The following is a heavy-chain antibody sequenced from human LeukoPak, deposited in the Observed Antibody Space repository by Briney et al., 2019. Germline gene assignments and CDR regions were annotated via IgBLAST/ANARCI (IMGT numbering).Heavy chain of an antibody. D-gene: IGHD3-3*01. Sequence: HTGGSLRLSCVTSKFTFSSYEMNWGRQAPGEGLEWVSYISSSGSTIYYADSVKGRFTISRDNAKKSLYLQMNSLRAEDTAVYYCARSSGFIDAFDIWGQGTMVTVSS. CDR1: KFTFSSYE. CDR3: ARSSGFIDAFDI. V-gene: IGHV3-48*03. CDR2: ISSSGSTI. J-gene: IGHJ3*02.